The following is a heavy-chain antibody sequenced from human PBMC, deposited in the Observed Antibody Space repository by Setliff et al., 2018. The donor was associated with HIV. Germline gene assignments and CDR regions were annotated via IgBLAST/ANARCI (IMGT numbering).Heavy chain of an antibody. CDR3: AISQGYYDSSGYHYFDY. CDR1: GFTVSSNY. Sequence: LRLSCAASGFTVSSNYMSWVRQAPGKGLEWVSVIYSGGSTYYADSVKGRFTISRDNSKNTLYLQMNSLRAEDTAVYYCAISQGYYDSSGYHYFDYWGQGTLVTVSS. J-gene: IGHJ4*02. V-gene: IGHV3-66*02. D-gene: IGHD3-22*01. CDR2: IYSGGST.